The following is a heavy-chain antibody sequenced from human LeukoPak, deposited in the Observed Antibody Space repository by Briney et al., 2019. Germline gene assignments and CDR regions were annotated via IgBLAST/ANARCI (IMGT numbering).Heavy chain of an antibody. CDR1: GYTFTSYG. J-gene: IGHJ4*02. V-gene: IGHV1-18*01. D-gene: IGHD2-21*01. CDR3: AKEPCGGDCYREGYYFDY. CDR2: ISAYNGNT. Sequence: GASVKVSCKASGYTFTSYGISWVRQAPGQGLEWMGWISAYNGNTNYAQKLQGRVTMTTDTSTSTAYMELRSLRSDDTAVYYCAKEPCGGDCYREGYYFDYWGQGTLVTVSS.